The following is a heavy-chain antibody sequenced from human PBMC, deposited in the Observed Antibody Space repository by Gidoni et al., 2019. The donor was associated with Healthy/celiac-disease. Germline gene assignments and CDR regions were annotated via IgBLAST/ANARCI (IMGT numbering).Heavy chain of an antibody. CDR1: GFTFSSYA. CDR2: ISGSGGST. D-gene: IGHD2-2*01. Sequence: EVQLLESGGGLVQPGGSLSLSCATSGFTFSSYALRWGRQAPGKGLEWVSAISGSGGSTYYADSVKGRFTISRDNSKNTLYLQMNSLRAEDTAVYYCAAHCSSTSCSTALYYYYGMDVWGQGTTVTVSS. V-gene: IGHV3-23*01. J-gene: IGHJ6*02. CDR3: AAHCSSTSCSTALYYYYGMDV.